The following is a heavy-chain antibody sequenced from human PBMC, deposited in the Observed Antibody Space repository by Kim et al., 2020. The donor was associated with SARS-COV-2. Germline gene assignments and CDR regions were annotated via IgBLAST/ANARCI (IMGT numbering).Heavy chain of an antibody. CDR1: GFSLSTSGVG. CDR3: AHRPKDDFWSGPPFDY. CDR2: IYWDDDK. J-gene: IGHJ4*02. V-gene: IGHV2-5*02. Sequence: SGPTLVKPTQTLTLTCTFSGFSLSTSGVGVGWIRQPPGKALEWLALIYWDDDKRYSPSLKSRLTITKDTSKNQVVLTMTNMDPVDTATYYCAHRPKDDFWSGPPFDYWGQGTLVTVSS. D-gene: IGHD3-3*01.